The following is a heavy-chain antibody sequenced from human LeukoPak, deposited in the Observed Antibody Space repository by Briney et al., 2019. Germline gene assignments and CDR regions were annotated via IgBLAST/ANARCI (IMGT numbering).Heavy chain of an antibody. V-gene: IGHV3-49*04. J-gene: IGHJ6*03. CDR1: GFTFSAYS. CDR2: IRSKAYGGTT. Sequence: GESLRLSCAASGFTFSAYSMNWVRQAPGKGLEWVGFIRSKAYGGTTEYAASVKGRFTISRDDSKSIAYLQMNSLKTEDTAVYFCARAEDYFYYYMDVWGKGTTVTISS. CDR3: ARAEDYFYYYMDV.